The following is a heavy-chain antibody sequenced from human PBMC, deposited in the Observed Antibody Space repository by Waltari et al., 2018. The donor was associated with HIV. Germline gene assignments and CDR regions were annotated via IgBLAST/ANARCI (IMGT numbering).Heavy chain of an antibody. Sequence: QVHLQQWGAGLLKPSETLSLTCAVYGGSFSGHYWSWIRQPPGKGLEWIVEVSHTGSTNSNPSIKSRVTISVDTSKNQFSLKLTSVTAADTAVYYCARGHIYYDSSAYYYYFDYWGQGTLVTVS. CDR3: ARGHIYYDSSAYYYYFDY. J-gene: IGHJ4*02. V-gene: IGHV4-34*01. CDR2: VSHTGST. D-gene: IGHD3-22*01. CDR1: GGSFSGHY.